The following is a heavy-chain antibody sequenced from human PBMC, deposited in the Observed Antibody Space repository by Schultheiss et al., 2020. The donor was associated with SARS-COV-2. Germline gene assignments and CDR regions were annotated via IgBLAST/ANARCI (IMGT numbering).Heavy chain of an antibody. D-gene: IGHD2-15*01. CDR3: ARDTRAYCSGGSCNWFDP. CDR1: GGSVSSGSDH. CDR2: IYYSGST. Sequence: SQTLSLTCTVSGGSVSSGSDHWSWIRQPPGKGLEWIGYIYYSGSTNYNPSLKSRVTISVDTSKNQFSLKLSSVTAADTAVYYCARDTRAYCSGGSCNWFDPWGQGTLVTVSS. V-gene: IGHV4-61*01. J-gene: IGHJ5*02.